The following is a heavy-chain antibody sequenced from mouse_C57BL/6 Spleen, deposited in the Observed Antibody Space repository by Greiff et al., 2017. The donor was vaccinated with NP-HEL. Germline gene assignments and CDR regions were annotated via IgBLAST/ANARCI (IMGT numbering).Heavy chain of an antibody. V-gene: IGHV1-75*01. CDR1: GYTFTDYY. Sequence: QVQLQQSGPELVKPGASVKISCKASGYTFTDYYINWVKQRPGQGLEWIGWIFPGSGSTYYNEKFKGKATLTVDKSSSTAYMLLSSLTSEDSAVYFCARSGRIYDGYPYYYAMDYWGQGTSVTVSS. J-gene: IGHJ4*01. D-gene: IGHD2-3*01. CDR2: IFPGSGST. CDR3: ARSGRIYDGYPYYYAMDY.